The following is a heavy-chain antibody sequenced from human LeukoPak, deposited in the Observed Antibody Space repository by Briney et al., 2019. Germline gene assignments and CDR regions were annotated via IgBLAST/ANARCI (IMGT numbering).Heavy chain of an antibody. V-gene: IGHV1-2*02. CDR1: GYTFTGFY. D-gene: IGHD6-6*01. J-gene: IGHJ6*03. CDR2: INPNSGGT. Sequence: ASVKVSCKASGYTFTGFYIHWVRQAPGQGLEWMGWINPNSGGTNYAQKFQGRVTTTRDTSISTAYMELSRLKSDDTAVYYCARDRAAPEEYYYMDVWGKGTTVTVSS. CDR3: ARDRAAPEEYYYMDV.